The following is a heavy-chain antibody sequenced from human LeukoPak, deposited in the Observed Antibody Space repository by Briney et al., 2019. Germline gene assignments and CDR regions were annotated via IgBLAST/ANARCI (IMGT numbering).Heavy chain of an antibody. V-gene: IGHV3-7*04. CDR1: GFTFSSYW. CDR2: IKQDASEK. CDR3: ARRGLVGPYDAFDI. Sequence: PGGSLRLSCAASGFTFSSYWMSWVRQPPGKGLDWVANIKQDASEKYYVDSVKGRFTISRDNAKNSLYLQMNSLRAEDTAVYYCARRGLVGPYDAFDIWGQGTMVTVSS. D-gene: IGHD1-26*01. J-gene: IGHJ3*02.